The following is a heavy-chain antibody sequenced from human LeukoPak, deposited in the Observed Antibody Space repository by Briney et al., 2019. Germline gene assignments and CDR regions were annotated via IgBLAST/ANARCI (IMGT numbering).Heavy chain of an antibody. CDR2: ISYDGTNK. Sequence: GGSLRLSCAASGFTFRSYAMSWVRQAPGKGLEWVAAISYDGTNKYYADAVKGRFTISRDNSKNTLDLQMNSLRTEDTAVYYCAKDVVPGAAYFDYWGQGTLVTVSS. V-gene: IGHV3-30*18. J-gene: IGHJ4*02. CDR3: AKDVVPGAAYFDY. D-gene: IGHD2-15*01. CDR1: GFTFRSYA.